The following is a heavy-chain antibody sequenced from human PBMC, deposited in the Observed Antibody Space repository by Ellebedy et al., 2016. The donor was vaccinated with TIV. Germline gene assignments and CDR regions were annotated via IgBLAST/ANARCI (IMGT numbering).Heavy chain of an antibody. CDR3: ARPALTVAGYYYYGMDV. Sequence: MPSETLSLTCAVYGGSFSDYYWSWIRQPPGKGLEWIGEINRSGSTNYNPSLKSRVTISVDTSKNQFSLKLSSVTAADTAVYYRARPALTVAGYYYYGMDVWGQGTTVTVSS. J-gene: IGHJ6*02. D-gene: IGHD6-19*01. CDR2: INRSGST. CDR1: GGSFSDYY. V-gene: IGHV4-34*01.